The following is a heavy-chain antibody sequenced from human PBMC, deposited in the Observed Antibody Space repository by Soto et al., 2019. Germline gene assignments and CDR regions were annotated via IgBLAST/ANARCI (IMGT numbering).Heavy chain of an antibody. D-gene: IGHD2-15*01. V-gene: IGHV3-30*04. CDR3: ARDLGRDCSGGSCYSGFDY. J-gene: IGHJ4*02. CDR2: ISYDGSNK. CDR1: GFTFSSYA. Sequence: GESLKISCAASGFTFSSYAMHWVRQAPGKGLEWVAVISYDGSNKYYADSVKGRFTISRDNSKNTLYLQMNSLRAEDTAVYYCARDLGRDCSGGSCYSGFDYWGQGTLVTVSS.